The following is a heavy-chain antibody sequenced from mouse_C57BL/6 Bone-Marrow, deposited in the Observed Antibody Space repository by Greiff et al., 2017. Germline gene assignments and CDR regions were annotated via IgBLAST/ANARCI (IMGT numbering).Heavy chain of an antibody. D-gene: IGHD2-4*01. J-gene: IGHJ3*01. CDR1: GYTFTSYW. CDR2: IDPSDSYT. Sequence: QVQLQQPGAELVMPGASVKLSCKASGYTFTSYWMHWVKQRPGQGLEWIGEIDPSDSYTNYNQKFKGKSTLTVDKSSSTAYMQLSSLTSEDSAVDYCARLGGLPFDYWGQGTLVTVSA. CDR3: ARLGGLPFDY. V-gene: IGHV1-69*01.